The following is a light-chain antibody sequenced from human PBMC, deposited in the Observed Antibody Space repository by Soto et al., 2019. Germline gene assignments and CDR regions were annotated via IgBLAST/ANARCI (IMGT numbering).Light chain of an antibody. CDR3: QQYNSYSRT. CDR2: DAS. J-gene: IGKJ1*01. V-gene: IGKV1-5*01. Sequence: DIQMTQSPSTLSASVGDRVTITCRASQSINSWLAWYQQKPGKAPKLLIFDASSLESGVPSRFSGSGSGTEFTLTISSLQPDDFATYYCQQYNSYSRTFGQGTKWIS. CDR1: QSINSW.